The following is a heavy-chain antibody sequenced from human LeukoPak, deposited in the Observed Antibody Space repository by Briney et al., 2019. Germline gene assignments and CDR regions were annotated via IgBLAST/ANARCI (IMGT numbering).Heavy chain of an antibody. D-gene: IGHD2-2*01. CDR2: IIPIFGTA. Sequence: GASVKVSCKASGGTFSSYAISWVRQAPGQGLEWMGGIIPIFGTANYAQKFQGRVTITADESTSTAYMELSSLRSEDTVVYYCARTVGSEYQLLLDAFDIWGQGTMVTVSS. V-gene: IGHV1-69*13. CDR1: GGTFSSYA. J-gene: IGHJ3*02. CDR3: ARTVGSEYQLLLDAFDI.